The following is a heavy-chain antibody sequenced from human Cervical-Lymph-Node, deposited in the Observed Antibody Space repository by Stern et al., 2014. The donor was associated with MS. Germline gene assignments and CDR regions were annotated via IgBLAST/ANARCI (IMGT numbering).Heavy chain of an antibody. CDR2: VDPKDGAT. CDR1: GYTFIDYY. CDR3: TSRNFGP. J-gene: IGHJ5*02. Sequence: EVQLVQSGAEVKEPGATVKISCKVSGYTFIDYYLHWVRQAPGKGLEWMGLVDPKDGATKLSERFQDRFTITADTSIATAYMALSGLRSEDTAIYYCTSRNFGPWGQGTLVTVSS. V-gene: IGHV1-69-2*01.